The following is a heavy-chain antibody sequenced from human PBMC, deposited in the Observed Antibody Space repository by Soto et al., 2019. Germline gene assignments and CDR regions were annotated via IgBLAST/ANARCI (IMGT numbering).Heavy chain of an antibody. V-gene: IGHV3-23*01. J-gene: IGHJ6*02. D-gene: IGHD6-6*01. Sequence: GGSLRLSCAASGFTFSSYAMSWVRQAPGKGLEWVSAISGSGGSTYYADSVKGRFTISRDNSKNTLYLQMNSLRAEDTAVYYCAKDKAARKYYYYYGMDVWGQGTTVTVYS. CDR3: AKDKAARKYYYYYGMDV. CDR1: GFTFSSYA. CDR2: ISGSGGST.